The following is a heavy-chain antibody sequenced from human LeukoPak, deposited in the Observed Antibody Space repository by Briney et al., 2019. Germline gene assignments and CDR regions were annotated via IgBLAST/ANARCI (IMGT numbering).Heavy chain of an antibody. CDR1: GYSFTSYW. Sequence: PGESLKISCKGSGYSFTSYWIGWVRQMPGKGLEWMGIIYPGDSDTRYSPSFQGQVTISVDKSISTAYLQWSSLEASDTAMYYCARSIQLWAYNWFDPWGQGTLVTVSS. CDR3: ARSIQLWAYNWFDP. V-gene: IGHV5-51*01. CDR2: IYPGDSDT. D-gene: IGHD5-18*01. J-gene: IGHJ5*02.